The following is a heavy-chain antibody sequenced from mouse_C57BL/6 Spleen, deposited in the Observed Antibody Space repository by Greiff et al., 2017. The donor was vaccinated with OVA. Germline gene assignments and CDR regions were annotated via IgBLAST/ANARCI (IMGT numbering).Heavy chain of an antibody. V-gene: IGHV1-52*01. CDR1: GYTFTSYW. J-gene: IGHJ3*01. D-gene: IGHD1-3*01. CDR3: ARGSSKSGAWFAY. CDR2: IDPSDSET. Sequence: QVQLQQPGAELVRPGSSVKLSCKASGYTFTSYWMHWVKQRPIQGLEWIGNIDPSDSETHYNQKFKDKATLTVDKSSSTAYMQLSSLTSEDSAVYYCARGSSKSGAWFAYWGQGTLVTVSA.